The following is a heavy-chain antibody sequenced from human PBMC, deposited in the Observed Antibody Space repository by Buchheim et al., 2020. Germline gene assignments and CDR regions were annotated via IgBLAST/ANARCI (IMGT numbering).Heavy chain of an antibody. D-gene: IGHD3-9*01. CDR3: AREKADILTGYTIVYYYYGMDV. CDR2: MNPNSGNT. J-gene: IGHJ6*02. CDR1: GYTFTSYD. Sequence: QVQLVQSGAEVKKPGASVKVSCKASGYTFTSYDINWVRQATGQGLEWMGWMNPNSGNTGYAQKFQGRVTMTRNTSISTAYMELSNLRSEDTAVYYCAREKADILTGYTIVYYYYGMDVWGQGTT. V-gene: IGHV1-8*01.